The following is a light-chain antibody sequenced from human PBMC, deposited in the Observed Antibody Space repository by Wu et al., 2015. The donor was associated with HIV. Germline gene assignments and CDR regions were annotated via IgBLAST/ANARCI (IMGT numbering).Light chain of an antibody. V-gene: IGKV1-39*01. CDR3: QQSYITLRT. J-gene: IGKJ2*01. CDR2: AAS. Sequence: DIQMTQSPSSLSASVGDRVTITCRASQSISTYLNWYQQKPGKAPKLLIYAASSLRSGVPSRFSGSGSGTDFTLTISSLQPEDFATYYCQQSYITLRTFGQGTKLE. CDR1: QSISTY.